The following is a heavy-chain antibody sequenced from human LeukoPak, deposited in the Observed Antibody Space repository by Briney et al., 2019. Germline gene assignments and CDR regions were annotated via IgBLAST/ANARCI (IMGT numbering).Heavy chain of an antibody. V-gene: IGHV3-23*01. CDR1: GFTFSTYA. CDR3: AREGDYGEYGGDY. CDR2: TSGSGGST. J-gene: IGHJ4*02. Sequence: GGSLRLSCAASGFTFSTYAMIWVRQAPGKGLEWGSGTSGSGGSTWYADSVTGRFTISRNNSKNTLYLQMNSLRDEDTAIYYCAREGDYGEYGGDYWGQGTLVTVSS. D-gene: IGHD4-17*01.